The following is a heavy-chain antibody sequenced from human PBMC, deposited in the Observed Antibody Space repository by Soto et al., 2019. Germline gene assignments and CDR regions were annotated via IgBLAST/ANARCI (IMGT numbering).Heavy chain of an antibody. CDR1: GFTFSSYS. D-gene: IGHD3-22*01. V-gene: IGHV3-48*04. CDR3: ARGFQDYYDSSGYYDWFDP. J-gene: IGHJ5*02. CDR2: ISSSSSTI. Sequence: EVQLVESGGGLVQPGGSLRLSCAASGFTFSSYSMNWVRQAPGKGLEWVSYISSSSSTIYYADSVKGRFTISRDNAKNSLYLQMNSLRAEDTAVYYCARGFQDYYDSSGYYDWFDPWGQGTLVTVSS.